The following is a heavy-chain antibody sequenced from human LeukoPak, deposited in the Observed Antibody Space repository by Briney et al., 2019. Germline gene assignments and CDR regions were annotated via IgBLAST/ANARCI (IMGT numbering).Heavy chain of an antibody. CDR1: GYTFTRYY. Sequence: GASVKVSCKASGYTFTRYYMHWVRHAPGQGLEWMGIINPSGGSTSYAQKLQGRVTMTRDTPTRTVYMELSSLRSEDTAVYDCARDLLVGYCSSTSCFNFDYWGQGTLVTVSS. V-gene: IGHV1-46*01. CDR2: INPSGGST. CDR3: ARDLLVGYCSSTSCFNFDY. J-gene: IGHJ4*02. D-gene: IGHD2-2*01.